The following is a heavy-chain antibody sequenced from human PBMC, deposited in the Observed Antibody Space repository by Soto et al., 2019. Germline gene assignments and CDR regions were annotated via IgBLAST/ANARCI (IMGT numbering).Heavy chain of an antibody. J-gene: IGHJ3*02. Sequence: SGPTLVNPTETLTLTCTVSGFSLSNARMGVSWIRQPPGKALEWLAHIFSNDEKSYSTSLKSRLTISKDTSKSQVVLTMTNMDPVDTATYYCARIDLHYYDSSGAFDIWGQGTMVTVSS. CDR3: ARIDLHYYDSSGAFDI. CDR1: GFSLSNARMG. V-gene: IGHV2-26*01. D-gene: IGHD3-22*01. CDR2: IFSNDEK.